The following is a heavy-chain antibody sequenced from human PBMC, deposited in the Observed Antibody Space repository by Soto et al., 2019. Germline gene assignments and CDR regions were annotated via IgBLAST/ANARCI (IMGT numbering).Heavy chain of an antibody. V-gene: IGHV3-13*01. CDR1: GFTFSSYD. Sequence: PGGSLRLSCAASGFTFSSYDMHWVRQATGKGLEWVSGIGTAGDTYYPGSVKGRFTISRENAKNSLYLQMNSLRAGDTAVYYCARALRGRGYYYYSMDVWGQGTTVTVSS. CDR3: ARALRGRGYYYYSMDV. J-gene: IGHJ6*02. D-gene: IGHD3-16*01. CDR2: IGTAGDT.